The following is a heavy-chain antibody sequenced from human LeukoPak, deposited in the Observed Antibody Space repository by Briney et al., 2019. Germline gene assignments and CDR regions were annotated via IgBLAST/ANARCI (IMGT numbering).Heavy chain of an antibody. Sequence: PSETLSLTCTVSGGSISSYYWSWIQQPPGKGLEWIGCIYCSGYTNYKSSLKSRVTISVDTSKNQFSLKLSSVTAADTAVYYCARTTMVRGTYYMDVWGKGTTVTVSS. CDR2: IYCSGYT. J-gene: IGHJ6*03. D-gene: IGHD3-10*01. CDR3: ARTTMVRGTYYMDV. V-gene: IGHV4-59*01. CDR1: GGSISSYY.